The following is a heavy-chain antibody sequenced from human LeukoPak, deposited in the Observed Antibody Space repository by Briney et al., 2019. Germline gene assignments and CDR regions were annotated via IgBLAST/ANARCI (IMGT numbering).Heavy chain of an antibody. CDR1: GYTFTSYD. CDR3: ARRLRAVAGYYFDY. D-gene: IGHD6-19*01. J-gene: IGHJ4*02. CDR2: MNPNSGNT. Sequence: ASVKVSCKASGYTFTSYDINWVRQATGQGLEWMGWMNPNSGNTGYAQKFQGRVTMTRNTSISTAYMELSSLRSEDTAVYYCARRLRAVAGYYFDYWGQGTLVTVSS. V-gene: IGHV1-8*01.